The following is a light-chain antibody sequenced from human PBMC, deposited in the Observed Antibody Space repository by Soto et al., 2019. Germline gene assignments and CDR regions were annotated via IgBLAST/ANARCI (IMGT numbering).Light chain of an antibody. CDR3: QHYYASPPT. CDR1: QSVLYNSNNKDY. CDR2: WAS. J-gene: IGKJ1*01. V-gene: IGKV4-1*01. Sequence: DIVMTQSPDSLAVSLGERATINCKSSQSVLYNSNNKDYLAWYQQKPGQPPKLLIYWASTRESGVPDLFSGSGSGTDFTLTISGVQAEDVAVYYCQHYYASPPTFGQGTKVEIK.